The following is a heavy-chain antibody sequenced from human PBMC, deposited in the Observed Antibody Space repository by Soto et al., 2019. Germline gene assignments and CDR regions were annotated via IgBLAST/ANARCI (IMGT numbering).Heavy chain of an antibody. V-gene: IGHV1-69*13. J-gene: IGHJ6*02. CDR2: IIPIFGTA. D-gene: IGHD3-3*01. CDR3: ASVSGYYIAIDYYGMDV. CDR1: GGTFSSYA. Sequence: SVKVSCKASGGTFSSYAISWVRQAPGQGLEWMGGIIPIFGTANYAQKFQGRVTITADESTSTAYMELSSLRSEDTAVYYCASVSGYYIAIDYYGMDVWGQGTTVTVSS.